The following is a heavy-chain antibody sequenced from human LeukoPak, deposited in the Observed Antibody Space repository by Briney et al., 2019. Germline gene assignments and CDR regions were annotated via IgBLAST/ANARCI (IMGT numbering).Heavy chain of an antibody. CDR2: ISGSGGST. D-gene: IGHD3-22*01. V-gene: IGHV3-23*01. CDR1: GFTFSSYA. Sequence: PGGSLRLSCAAPGFTFSSYAMSWVRQAPGKGLEWVSAISGSGGSTYYADSVKGRFTISRDNSKNTLYLQMNSLRAEDTAVYYCAKGEYYYDSSGYRLFDYWGQGTLVTVSS. J-gene: IGHJ4*02. CDR3: AKGEYYYDSSGYRLFDY.